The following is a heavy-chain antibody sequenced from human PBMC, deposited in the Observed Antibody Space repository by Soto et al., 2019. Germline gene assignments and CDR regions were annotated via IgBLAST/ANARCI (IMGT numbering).Heavy chain of an antibody. CDR2: IYSSGDT. J-gene: IGHJ5*02. Sequence: PSETLSLTCNVFGDSIRSAHYFWGWVRQPPGKGLEWIGNIYSSGDTCYDPYLRSRVTLSVDTSNNQFSLRLRSVTAADTAVYYCVRGSDWYREMSWGQGTLVTVSS. D-gene: IGHD2-21*02. V-gene: IGHV4-39*01. CDR1: GDSIRSAHYF. CDR3: VRGSDWYREMS.